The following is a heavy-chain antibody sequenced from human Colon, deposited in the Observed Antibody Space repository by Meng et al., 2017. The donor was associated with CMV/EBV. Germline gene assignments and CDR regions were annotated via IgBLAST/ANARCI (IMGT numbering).Heavy chain of an antibody. CDR1: GGSISSNPHF. J-gene: IGHJ3*01. Sequence: SETLSLTCTVSGGSISSNPHFWDWIRQPPGQGLEWIGSIYYSGSTSFNPSLSSRVTISIDTSKNQFSLKLASVTAADTAVYYCARRGTGGYDSVRAFDLWGQGTLVTVSS. CDR2: IYYSGST. D-gene: IGHD5-12*01. CDR3: ARRGTGGYDSVRAFDL. V-gene: IGHV4-39*07.